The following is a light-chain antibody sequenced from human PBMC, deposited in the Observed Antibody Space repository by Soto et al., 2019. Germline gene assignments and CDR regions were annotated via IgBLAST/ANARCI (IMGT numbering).Light chain of an antibody. V-gene: IGKV3-20*01. Sequence: IVLTQSPGTLSLSPGERATLSCRADQTVSNRYLAWYQQKPGQAPRLLIYGASYRATGIPDRFSGSGSGTDFTLTISRLEPEDFAVYYCHQYESSPLTFGGGTKVEIK. CDR3: HQYESSPLT. CDR2: GAS. CDR1: QTVSNRY. J-gene: IGKJ4*01.